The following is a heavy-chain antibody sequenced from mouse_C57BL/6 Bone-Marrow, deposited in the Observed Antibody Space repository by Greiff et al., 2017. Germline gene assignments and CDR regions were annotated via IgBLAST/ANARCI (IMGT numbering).Heavy chain of an antibody. CDR2: ISSGGSYT. Sequence: DVMLVESGGDLVKPGGSLKLSCAASGFTFSSYGMSWVRQTPDKRLEWVATISSGGSYTYYPDSVKGRFTISRDNAKNTLYLQMSSLKSEDTAMYYCASYSNYVAYWGQGTLVTVSA. J-gene: IGHJ3*01. V-gene: IGHV5-6*02. D-gene: IGHD2-5*01. CDR1: GFTFSSYG. CDR3: ASYSNYVAY.